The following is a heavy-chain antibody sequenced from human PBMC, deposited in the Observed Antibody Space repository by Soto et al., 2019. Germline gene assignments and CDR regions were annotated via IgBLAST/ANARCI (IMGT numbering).Heavy chain of an antibody. CDR1: GYTFTNYG. CDR3: ARNTVTATYYYIDV. CDR2: ISTYNGNT. J-gene: IGHJ6*03. Sequence: QVQLVQSGAEVKQPGASVKVSCKASGYTFTNYGFTWVRQAPGQGLEWLGWISTYNGNTKYAQKVQGRITMTTDTSTSTANMELTSLRSDDTALYYFARNTVTATYYYIDVWCKGSTVTVSS. D-gene: IGHD4-17*01. V-gene: IGHV1-18*01.